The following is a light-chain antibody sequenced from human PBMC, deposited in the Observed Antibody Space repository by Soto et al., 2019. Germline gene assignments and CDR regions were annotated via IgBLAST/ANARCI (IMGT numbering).Light chain of an antibody. J-gene: IGKJ1*01. Sequence: ELMLTQSPGTLSLSPGQRATLSCRASQSVSSSYLAWYQQKPGQAPRLLIYAASTRATGIPDRFSGSGSGTDFTLTISSLQSEDFAVYFCQQYADWPKTFGQGTKVDIK. V-gene: IGKV3-20*01. CDR2: AAS. CDR1: QSVSSSY. CDR3: QQYADWPKT.